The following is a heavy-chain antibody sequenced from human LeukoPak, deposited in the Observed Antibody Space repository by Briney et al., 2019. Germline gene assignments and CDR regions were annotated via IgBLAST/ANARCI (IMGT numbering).Heavy chain of an antibody. Sequence: ASQTLSLTCTVSGGSISSGSYYWSWIRQPAGKGLEWIGRIYTSGSTNYNPSLKSRVTVSVDTSKNQFSLKLSSVTAADTAVYYCARVGSSWHNWFDPWGQGTLVTVSS. D-gene: IGHD6-13*01. V-gene: IGHV4-61*02. CDR3: ARVGSSWHNWFDP. CDR1: GGSISSGSYY. CDR2: IYTSGST. J-gene: IGHJ5*02.